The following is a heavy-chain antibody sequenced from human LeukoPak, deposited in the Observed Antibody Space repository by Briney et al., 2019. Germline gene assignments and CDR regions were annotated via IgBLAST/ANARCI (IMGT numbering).Heavy chain of an antibody. D-gene: IGHD3-16*02. J-gene: IGHJ6*02. V-gene: IGHV3-30-3*01. CDR3: AKGGSSFMYGMDV. Sequence: GRSLRLSCAASGFTFSYYAMHWVRQAPGKGLEWVAVISYDGSNEYYADSVKGRFTISRDSSKNTLYLQMNSLRAEDTAVYYCAKGGSSFMYGMDVWGQGTTVTVSS. CDR1: GFTFSYYA. CDR2: ISYDGSNE.